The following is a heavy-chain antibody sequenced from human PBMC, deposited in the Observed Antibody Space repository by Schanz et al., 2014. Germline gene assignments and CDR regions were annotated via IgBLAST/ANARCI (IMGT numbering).Heavy chain of an antibody. V-gene: IGHV3-30*02. CDR1: GFTFTNLG. Sequence: QVQLAESGGGVVQPGGSLRLSCAASGFTFTNLGMHWVRRAPGKGLEWVAFIWSDGSRTYHAESVKGRFTISRDNSRNTLYLQMNSLRAEDTAVYYCARDRQQLVGRIGYYYGMDVWGQGTTVTVSS. D-gene: IGHD6-13*01. CDR3: ARDRQQLVGRIGYYYGMDV. CDR2: IWSDGSRT. J-gene: IGHJ6*02.